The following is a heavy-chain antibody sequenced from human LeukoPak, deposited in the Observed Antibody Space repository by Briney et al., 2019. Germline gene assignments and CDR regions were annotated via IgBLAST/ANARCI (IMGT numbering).Heavy chain of an antibody. CDR3: ATTGYCSSTSCYMFDY. J-gene: IGHJ4*02. V-gene: IGHV1-69*13. D-gene: IGHD2-2*02. Sequence: GASVKVSCKAPGGTFSSHGISWVRQAPGQGLEWMGGIIPIFGTANYAQKFQGRVTITADESTSTAYMELSSLRSEDTAVYYCATTGYCSSTSCYMFDYWGQGTLVTVSS. CDR2: IIPIFGTA. CDR1: GGTFSSHG.